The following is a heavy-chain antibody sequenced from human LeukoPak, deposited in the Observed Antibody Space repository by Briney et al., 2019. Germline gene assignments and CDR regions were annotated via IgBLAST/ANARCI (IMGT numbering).Heavy chain of an antibody. Sequence: SETLSLTCTVSGGSISSYYWSWIRQPPGKGLEWIGYIYYSGSTNYNPSLKSRVTISVDTSKNQFSLKLSSVTAADTAVYYSARDGGSYYFDYWGQGTLVTVSS. V-gene: IGHV4-59*01. CDR1: GGSISSYY. CDR2: IYYSGST. CDR3: ARDGGSYYFDY. J-gene: IGHJ4*02. D-gene: IGHD1-26*01.